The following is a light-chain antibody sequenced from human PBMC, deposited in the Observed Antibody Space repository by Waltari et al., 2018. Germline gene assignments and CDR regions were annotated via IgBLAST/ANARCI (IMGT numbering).Light chain of an antibody. CDR3: QQANSFPLT. CDR2: AAS. Sequence: DIQMTQSPSSVSASVGDRVTSTCRARQGINCWLVWYQQKPGKAPKLLIYAASSLQSGVPSRFSGTGSGTDFTLTISSLQPEDFATYYCQQANSFPLTFGQGTRLEIQ. V-gene: IGKV1-12*01. J-gene: IGKJ5*01. CDR1: QGINCW.